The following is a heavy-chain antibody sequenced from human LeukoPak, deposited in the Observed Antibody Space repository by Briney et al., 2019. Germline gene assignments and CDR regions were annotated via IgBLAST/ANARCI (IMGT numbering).Heavy chain of an antibody. V-gene: IGHV4-31*03. CDR2: IYYSGST. Sequence: SETLSLTCTVSGGSISSGGYYWSWIRQHPGKGLEWIGYIYYSGSTYYNPSLKSRVTISVDTSKNQFSLKLSSVTAADTAVYYCARDGGRGFDYWGQGTLVTVSS. CDR3: ARDGGRGFDY. J-gene: IGHJ4*01. CDR1: GGSISSGGYY. D-gene: IGHD3-16*01.